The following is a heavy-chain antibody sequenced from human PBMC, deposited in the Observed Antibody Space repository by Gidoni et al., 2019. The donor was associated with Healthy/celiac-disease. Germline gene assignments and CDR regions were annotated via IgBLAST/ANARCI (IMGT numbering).Heavy chain of an antibody. CDR3: AKKKSTNYGDYGDYFDY. D-gene: IGHD4-17*01. Sequence: EVQLLESAAGLVQPGGSLRLSRAASGVTSGRSAMSWVRQAPGKGLEWVSAISGSGGSTYYADSVKGRFTISRDNSKNTLYLQMNSLRAEDTAVYYCAKKKSTNYGDYGDYFDYWGQGTLVTVSS. CDR1: GVTSGRSA. J-gene: IGHJ4*02. CDR2: ISGSGGST. V-gene: IGHV3-23*01.